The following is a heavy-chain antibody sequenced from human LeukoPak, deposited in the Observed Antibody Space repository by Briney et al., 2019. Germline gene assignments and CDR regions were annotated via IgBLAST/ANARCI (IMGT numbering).Heavy chain of an antibody. CDR2: ISSSSSTT. J-gene: IGHJ1*01. CDR1: AFTLSSYS. CDR3: ARAGNYRFHQ. D-gene: IGHD1-7*01. V-gene: IGHV3-48*04. Sequence: GRSLRLSSAASAFTLSSYSMNWVRQAPRKGREWVSYISSSSSTTYYADSMTGPSSITRDNAKHTPYLQTTSQMAKDTAVYFRARAGNYRFHQGGEGPLVSVS.